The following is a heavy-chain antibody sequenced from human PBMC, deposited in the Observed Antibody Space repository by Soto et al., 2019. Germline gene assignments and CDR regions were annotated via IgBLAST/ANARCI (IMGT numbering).Heavy chain of an antibody. J-gene: IGHJ6*02. CDR1: VFTFSSYG. V-gene: IGHV3-30*18. Sequence: GALRLSCAASVFTFSSYGMHWVREAPGKGLEWVAVISYDGSNKYYADSVKGRFTISRDNSKNTLYLQMNSLRAEDTVVYYCAKGDDPAAYYGMDVWGQGTTVTVSS. CDR3: AKGDDPAAYYGMDV. CDR2: ISYDGSNK. D-gene: IGHD6-13*01.